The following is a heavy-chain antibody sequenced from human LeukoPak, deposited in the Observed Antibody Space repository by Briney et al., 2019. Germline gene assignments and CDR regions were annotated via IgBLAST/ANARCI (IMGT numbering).Heavy chain of an antibody. CDR2: INDSGGNT. CDR1: GFTFSSYA. J-gene: IGHJ4*02. D-gene: IGHD3-10*01. Sequence: AGGSLRLSCAASGFTFSSYAMSWVRQAPGKCLEWVSLINDSGGNTYYADSVKGRFTISRDNSKNTLFLQMSSLRAEDTAVYYCAKTSAGIRGGYFDYWGQGTLVTVSS. CDR3: AKTSAGIRGGYFDY. V-gene: IGHV3-23*01.